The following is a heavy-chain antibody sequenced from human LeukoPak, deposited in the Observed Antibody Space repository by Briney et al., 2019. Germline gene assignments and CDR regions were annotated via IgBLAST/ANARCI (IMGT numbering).Heavy chain of an antibody. Sequence: ASVKVSCKASGYTFTGYYVHWVRQAPGQGLEWMGWINPNSGGTNYAQKFQGRVTMTRDTSISTAYMELSRLRSDDTAVYYCARAQDPNWKVAPGLWGQGTMVTVSS. CDR3: ARAQDPNWKVAPGL. CDR2: INPNSGGT. D-gene: IGHD1-1*01. CDR1: GYTFTGYY. J-gene: IGHJ3*01. V-gene: IGHV1-2*02.